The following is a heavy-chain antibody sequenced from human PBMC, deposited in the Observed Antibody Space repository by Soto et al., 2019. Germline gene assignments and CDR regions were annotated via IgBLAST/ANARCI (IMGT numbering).Heavy chain of an antibody. CDR1: GGSVDSGIYH. D-gene: IGHD3-3*01. Sequence: QVHLQESGPGLVRPSETLSLTCTVSGGSVDSGIYHWAWVRQPPGKRLEWIGYIHNSANTNYNPSLKSRVTMSLDKSKHHFPLRLSSVTAADSAVYHCERDYRVTEIFGVVINCAMDVWGQGTTVTVSS. CDR3: ERDYRVTEIFGVVINCAMDV. CDR2: IHNSANT. J-gene: IGHJ6*02. V-gene: IGHV4-61*03.